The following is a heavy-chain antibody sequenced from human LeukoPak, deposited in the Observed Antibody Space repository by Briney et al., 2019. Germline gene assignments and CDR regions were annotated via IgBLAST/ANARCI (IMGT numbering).Heavy chain of an antibody. Sequence: SGPTLVNPTHTLTLTCTFSGFSLSTSGVGVGWIRQPPGKALEWLALIYCNDDKHYTQSLKSRLIITKDTSKNQVVLTMINMDPVDTATYYCAHDGTTFVTDFDIWGQGTMVTVSS. CDR1: GFSLSTSGVG. CDR2: IYCNDDK. D-gene: IGHD1-14*01. V-gene: IGHV2-5*01. J-gene: IGHJ3*02. CDR3: AHDGTTFVTDFDI.